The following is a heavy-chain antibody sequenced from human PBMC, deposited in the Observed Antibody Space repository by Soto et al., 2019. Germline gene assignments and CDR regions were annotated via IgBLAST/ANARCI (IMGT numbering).Heavy chain of an antibody. Sequence: GESLKISCKGSGYSFTSYWIGWVRQMPGKGLEWMGIIYPGDSDTRYSPSFQGQVTISADKSISTAYLQWSSLKASDTAMYYCARPPVLMDLNDAFDIWGQGTMVTVSS. V-gene: IGHV5-51*01. J-gene: IGHJ3*02. CDR2: IYPGDSDT. CDR1: GYSFTSYW. CDR3: ARPPVLMDLNDAFDI. D-gene: IGHD2-8*01.